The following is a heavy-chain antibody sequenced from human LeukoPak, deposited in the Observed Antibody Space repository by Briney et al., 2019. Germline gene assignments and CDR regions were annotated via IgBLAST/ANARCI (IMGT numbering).Heavy chain of an antibody. CDR1: GYTFTSYD. CDR2: MNPNSGNT. V-gene: IGHV1-8*01. J-gene: IGHJ4*02. D-gene: IGHD3-22*01. CDR3: ARETYYYDSSGYYFDY. Sequence: ASVKVSCKASGYTFTSYDINWVRQATGQGLEWMGWMNPNSGNTGFAQKFQGRVTLTRDTSINTAYMELSSLRSDDTAVYYCARETYYYDSSGYYFDYWGQGALVTVSS.